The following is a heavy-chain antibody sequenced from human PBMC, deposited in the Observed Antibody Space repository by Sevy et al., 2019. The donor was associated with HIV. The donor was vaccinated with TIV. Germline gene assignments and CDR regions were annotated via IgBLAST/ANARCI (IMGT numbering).Heavy chain of an antibody. Sequence: ASLKVSCKASGYNFYIHWVRQAPGQGLEWMGRVTPNSGATTYAQRFQGRVAMTMDTSISTAYMELSGLKSDDTAIYYCAGRSLGWYNWFDPWGQGTLVTVSS. V-gene: IGHV1-2*06. J-gene: IGHJ5*02. CDR1: GYNFY. D-gene: IGHD6-19*01. CDR2: VTPNSGAT. CDR3: AGRSLGWYNWFDP.